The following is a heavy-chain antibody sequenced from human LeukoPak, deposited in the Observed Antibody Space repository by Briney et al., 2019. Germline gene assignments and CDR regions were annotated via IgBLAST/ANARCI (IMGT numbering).Heavy chain of an antibody. D-gene: IGHD2-15*01. Sequence: PSETLSLTCTVSGGSISSYYWSWIRQPPGKGLGWIGYIYYSGSTNYNASLTNRVTISVDTSKNQFSLKLSSVTAADTAVYYCAREVGYCSGGSCYSYFDYWGQGTLVTVSS. CDR1: GGSISSYY. CDR2: IYYSGST. V-gene: IGHV4-59*01. CDR3: AREVGYCSGGSCYSYFDY. J-gene: IGHJ4*02.